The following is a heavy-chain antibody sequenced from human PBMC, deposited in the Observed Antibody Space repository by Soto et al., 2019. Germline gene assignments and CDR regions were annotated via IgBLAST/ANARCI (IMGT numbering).Heavy chain of an antibody. CDR2: IYYSGST. D-gene: IGHD5-18*01. CDR3: ARRYGACFDY. V-gene: IGHV4-59*08. Sequence: QVQLQESGPGLVKPSETLSLTCTVSGGSISSYYWSWLRQPPGKGLEWSGYIYYSGSTNYNPSLQGRVTISVDTSINQFSLTLSSVTAADTAVYYCARRYGACFDYWGQGTLVTVSS. CDR1: GGSISSYY. J-gene: IGHJ4*02.